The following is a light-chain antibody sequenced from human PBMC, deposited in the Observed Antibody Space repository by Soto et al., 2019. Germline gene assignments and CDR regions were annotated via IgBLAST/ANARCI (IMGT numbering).Light chain of an antibody. CDR1: QSFRGL. CDR3: QQRHMWPIT. CDR2: DAY. V-gene: IGKV3-11*01. J-gene: IGKJ5*01. Sequence: EVVLTQSPVTLSLSPGERATLSCRASQSFRGLLAWYQQKPGQAPRLLIYDAYNRATGIPPSFSGSGSGTDVTLTISSLEPEDSAVYYCQQRHMWPITFGQGTRLEIK.